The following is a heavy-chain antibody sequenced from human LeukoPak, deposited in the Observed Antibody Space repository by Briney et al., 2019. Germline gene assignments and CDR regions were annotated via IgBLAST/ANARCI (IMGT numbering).Heavy chain of an antibody. Sequence: PSETLSLTCAVSGGSISSSNWWSWVRQPPGKGLEWIGEIYHSGSTNYNPSLKSRVTISVDTSKNQFSLKLSSVTAADTAVYYCARHSTGWLLDSWGQGTLVTVSS. V-gene: IGHV4-4*02. D-gene: IGHD6-19*01. CDR2: IYHSGST. CDR1: GGSISSSNW. CDR3: ARHSTGWLLDS. J-gene: IGHJ4*02.